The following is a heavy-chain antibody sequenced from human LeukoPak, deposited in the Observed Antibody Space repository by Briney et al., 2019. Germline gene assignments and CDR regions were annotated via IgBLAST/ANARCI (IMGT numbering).Heavy chain of an antibody. V-gene: IGHV3-33*01. J-gene: IGHJ4*02. D-gene: IGHD3-10*01. CDR2: IWNDGSNK. CDR3: ARASGPFDY. Sequence: GRSLRLSCAASGFTFSTYGMHWVRQAPGKGLEWVAVIWNDGSNKYYADSVKGRFTISRDNSKNTLYPQMNSLRAEDTAVYSCARASGPFDYWGQGTLVTVSS. CDR1: GFTFSTYG.